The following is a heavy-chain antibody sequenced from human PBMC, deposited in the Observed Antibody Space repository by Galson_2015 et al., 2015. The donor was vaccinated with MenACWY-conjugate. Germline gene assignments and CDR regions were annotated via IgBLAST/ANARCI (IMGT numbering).Heavy chain of an antibody. V-gene: IGHV5-51*01. CDR1: GYSFTSTW. CDR3: ARLLEYYFDY. CDR2: IYPGESVS. J-gene: IGHJ4*02. D-gene: IGHD3-3*01. Sequence: VKKPGESLRISCKASGYSFTSTWIGWVRQMPGKGLEWMGIIYPGESVSRYNPSFQGQVRFSVDQSINTAYLQWNTLKASDTAIYYCARLLEYYFDYWGQGTLVTVSS.